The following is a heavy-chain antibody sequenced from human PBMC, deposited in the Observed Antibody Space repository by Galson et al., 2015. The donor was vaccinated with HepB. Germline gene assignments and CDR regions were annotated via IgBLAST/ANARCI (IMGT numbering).Heavy chain of an antibody. CDR2: INPSGGST. J-gene: IGHJ3*02. V-gene: IGHV1-46*04. Sequence: SVKVSCKASGYTFTSYYMHWVRQAPGQGLEWMGIINPSGGSTSYAQKLQGRVTMTRDTSTSTVYMELSSLRSEDTAVYYCARAPNRRDAFDIWGQGTMVTVSS. D-gene: IGHD4/OR15-4a*01. CDR3: ARAPNRRDAFDI. CDR1: GYTFTSYY.